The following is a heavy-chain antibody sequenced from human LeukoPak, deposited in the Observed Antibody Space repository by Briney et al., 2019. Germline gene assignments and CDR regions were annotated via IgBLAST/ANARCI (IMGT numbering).Heavy chain of an antibody. CDR1: GFTFSSYW. CDR2: IKQDGSEK. CDR3: ARDWHCSSTSCYDGRFDY. Sequence: GGSLRLSCAASGFTFSSYWMSWVRQALGKRLEWVANIKQDGSEKYYVDSVKGRFTISRDNAKNSLYLQMNSLRAEDTAVYYCARDWHCSSTSCYDGRFDYWGQGTLVTVSS. J-gene: IGHJ4*02. V-gene: IGHV3-7*01. D-gene: IGHD2-2*01.